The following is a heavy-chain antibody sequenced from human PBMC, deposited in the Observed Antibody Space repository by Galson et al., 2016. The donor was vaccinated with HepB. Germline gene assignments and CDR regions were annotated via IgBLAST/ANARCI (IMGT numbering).Heavy chain of an antibody. CDR3: ANIGLVQNTVPAPKYYPH. CDR2: IVPLFGKS. V-gene: IGHV1-69*04. Sequence: SLKVSCKASGGVFITYAFSWVRQAPGQGLEWVGMIVPLFGKSTSAPKFQGRVTITADKSTSTVYMELNSLTSDDTALYFCANIGLVQNTVPAPKYYPHWGQGTLVTVSS. D-gene: IGHD2/OR15-2a*01. CDR1: GGVFITYA. J-gene: IGHJ1*01.